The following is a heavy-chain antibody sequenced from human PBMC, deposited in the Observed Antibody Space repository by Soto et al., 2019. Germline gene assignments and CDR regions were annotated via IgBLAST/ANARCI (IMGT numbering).Heavy chain of an antibody. D-gene: IGHD1-1*01. Sequence: GASVKVSCKASGYTFTSYYMHWVRQAPGQGFEWMGIINPSGGSTGYAQKFQGRVTMTRDTSTSTVYMELSSLRSEDTAVYYCASDKWNGTSYYYYGMDVWGQGTTVTVSS. CDR1: GYTFTSYY. J-gene: IGHJ6*02. CDR3: ASDKWNGTSYYYYGMDV. CDR2: INPSGGST. V-gene: IGHV1-46*03.